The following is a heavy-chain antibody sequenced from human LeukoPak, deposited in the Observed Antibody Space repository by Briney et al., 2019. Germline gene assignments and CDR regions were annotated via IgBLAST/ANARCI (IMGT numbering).Heavy chain of an antibody. J-gene: IGHJ6*02. CDR3: AREMAYCGGDCYYYYGMDV. D-gene: IGHD2-21*02. CDR2: ISAYNGNT. CDR1: GYTFTSYG. V-gene: IGHV1-18*01. Sequence: ASVKVSCTASGYTFTSYGISWVRQAPGQGLEWMGWISAYNGNTNYAQKLQGRVTMTTDTSTNTAYMELRSLRSDDTAVYYCAREMAYCGGDCYYYYGMDVWGQGTTVTVSS.